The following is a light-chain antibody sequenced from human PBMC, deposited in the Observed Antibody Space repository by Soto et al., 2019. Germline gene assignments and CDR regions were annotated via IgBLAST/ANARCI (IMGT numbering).Light chain of an antibody. J-gene: IGLJ1*01. Sequence: QSALTQPASVSGSPGQSTTISCTGTSSDIGSFDYVSWYQLHPGKGPKLIIYGVSKRPSGVSNRFSGSKSGNTASLTISGLQAEDEADYYCSSYGGRTYVFGTGTQLTVL. CDR3: SSYGGRTYV. CDR1: SSDIGSFDY. V-gene: IGLV2-14*01. CDR2: GVS.